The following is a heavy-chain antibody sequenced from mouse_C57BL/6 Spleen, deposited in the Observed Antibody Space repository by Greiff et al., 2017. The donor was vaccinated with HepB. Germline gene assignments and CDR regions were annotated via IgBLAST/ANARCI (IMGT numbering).Heavy chain of an antibody. Sequence: QVQLQQSGPGLVQPSQSLSITCTVSGFSLTSYGVHWVRQSPGKGLEWLGVIWSGESTDYNAAFISRLSISKDNSKSQVFFKMNSLQADDTAIYYCAGYDYDKAWFAYWGQGTLVTVSA. CDR3: AGYDYDKAWFAY. CDR1: GFSLTSYG. J-gene: IGHJ3*01. CDR2: IWSGEST. D-gene: IGHD2-4*01. V-gene: IGHV2-2*01.